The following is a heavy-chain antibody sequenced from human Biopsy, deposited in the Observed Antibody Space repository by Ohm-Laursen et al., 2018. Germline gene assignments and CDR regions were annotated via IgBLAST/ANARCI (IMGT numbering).Heavy chain of an antibody. CDR2: TYKGGNT. CDR3: ARDLPSSYYYAMDV. V-gene: IGHV4-4*07. CDR1: GASITSYY. J-gene: IGHJ6*02. Sequence: SDTLSLTCTVSGASITSYYWSWIRQPAGKGLEWIGHTYKGGNTNHDPSLKGRVSMSVDTSKNQLSLTLRSVTAADTAVYYCARDLPSSYYYAMDVWGRGTTVTVSS.